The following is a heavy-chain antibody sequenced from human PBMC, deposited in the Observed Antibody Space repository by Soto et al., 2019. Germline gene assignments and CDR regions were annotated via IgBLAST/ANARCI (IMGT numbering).Heavy chain of an antibody. Sequence: SETLSLTCSVSGGSIRSYYWSWIRQPPGKGLEWIGYIYDSGSTNYNPALKSRVTISVDTSKKQFSLKVSSVTAADTAVYYCARRVTMVRGVIMIDVFDIWGQGTMVTVSS. CDR1: GGSIRSYY. J-gene: IGHJ3*02. CDR2: IYDSGST. V-gene: IGHV4-59*01. CDR3: ARRVTMVRGVIMIDVFDI. D-gene: IGHD3-10*01.